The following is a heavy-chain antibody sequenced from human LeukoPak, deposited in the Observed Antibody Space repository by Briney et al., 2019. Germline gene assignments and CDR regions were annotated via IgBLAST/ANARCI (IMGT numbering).Heavy chain of an antibody. V-gene: IGHV4-39*07. CDR3: ARWCAATGPSYYFDY. CDR1: GGSISSSSYY. D-gene: IGHD2-8*01. J-gene: IGHJ4*02. CDR2: IYYSRST. Sequence: SYTLSLTCTVGGGSISSSSYYWGWIRQPPVKGLEWIGSIYYSRSTYYNPSLKSRVTVSVATSNNQFYLRLSSATAAATAVYYCARWCAATGPSYYFDYWGQGTLVTVSS.